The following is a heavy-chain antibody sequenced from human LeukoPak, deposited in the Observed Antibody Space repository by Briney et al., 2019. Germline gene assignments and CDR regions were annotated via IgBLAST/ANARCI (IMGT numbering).Heavy chain of an antibody. V-gene: IGHV4-59*01. J-gene: IGHJ4*01. D-gene: IGHD3-3*01. CDR1: GGSIRSYF. Sequence: SETLSLTCTVSGGSIRSYFWSWVRQPPGKGLEWIGCIYYSGSTNYNPSLKSRVTMSVDTSKNQFSLNLYSVTAADTAVYYCARAPTVRFLEWFLDYWGQGTLVTVSS. CDR2: IYYSGST. CDR3: ARAPTVRFLEWFLDY.